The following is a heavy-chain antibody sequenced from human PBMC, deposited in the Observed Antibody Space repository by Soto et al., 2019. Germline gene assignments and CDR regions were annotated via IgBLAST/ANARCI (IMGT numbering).Heavy chain of an antibody. D-gene: IGHD4-17*01. J-gene: IGHJ4*02. Sequence: QVQLQESGPGLVKPSQTLSLTCTVSGGSISSGGYYWSWIRQHPGKGLEWFGYIYYSGSTYYNPSLRSRVSISVDTSTNQFALKLSSVTAADTAVYYCARSPEATVTAFDYWGQGTLVTVSS. CDR1: GGSISSGGYY. CDR2: IYYSGST. V-gene: IGHV4-31*03. CDR3: ARSPEATVTAFDY.